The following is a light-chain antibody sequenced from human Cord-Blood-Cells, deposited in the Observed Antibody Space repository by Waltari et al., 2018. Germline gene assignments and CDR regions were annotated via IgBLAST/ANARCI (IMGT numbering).Light chain of an antibody. Sequence: QSALTQTVSETGFPRQSITLPCTGTSSYVGGYNYVSGYQQHPGKAPKLMIYDVSNRPSGVSNRFSGSKSGNTASLTISGLQAEDEADYYCSSYTSSSTYVFGTGTKVTVL. J-gene: IGLJ1*01. V-gene: IGLV2-14*01. CDR1: SSYVGGYNY. CDR2: DVS. CDR3: SSYTSSSTYV.